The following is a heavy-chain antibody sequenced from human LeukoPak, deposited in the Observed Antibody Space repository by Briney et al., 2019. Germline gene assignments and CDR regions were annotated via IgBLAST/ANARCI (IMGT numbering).Heavy chain of an antibody. CDR1: GGTFISYA. D-gene: IGHD3-9*01. V-gene: IGHV1-69*01. J-gene: IGHJ4*02. CDR3: ARGGTYYDILTGYYFSDY. CDR2: IIPIFGTA. Sequence: GASVKVSCKASGGTFISYAISWVRQAPGQGLEWMGGIIPIFGTANYAQKFQGRVTITADESTSTAYMELSSLRSEDTAVYYCARGGTYYDILTGYYFSDYWGQGTLVTVSS.